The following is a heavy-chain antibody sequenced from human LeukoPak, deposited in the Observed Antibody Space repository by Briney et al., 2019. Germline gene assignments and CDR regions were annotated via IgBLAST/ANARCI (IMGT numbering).Heavy chain of an antibody. CDR2: IWYDGSNK. D-gene: IGHD5-18*01. J-gene: IGHJ6*02. Sequence: PGGSLRLSCAASGFTFSSYGMHWVRQAPGKGLEWVAVIWYDGSNKYYADSVKGRFTISRDNSKDTLYLQMNSLRAEDTAVYYCARESFQTAMVYYYGMDVWGQGTTVTVSS. V-gene: IGHV3-33*01. CDR1: GFTFSSYG. CDR3: ARESFQTAMVYYYGMDV.